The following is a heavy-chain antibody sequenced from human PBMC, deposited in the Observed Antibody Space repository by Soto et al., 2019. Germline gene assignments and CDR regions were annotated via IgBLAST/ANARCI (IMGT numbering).Heavy chain of an antibody. J-gene: IGHJ4*02. V-gene: IGHV3-23*01. CDR3: AKDRDVLRFLEWLLYRCAFDY. D-gene: IGHD3-3*01. CDR1: GFTFSSYA. Sequence: EVQLLESGGGLVQPGGSLRLSCAASGFTFSSYAMSWVRQAPGKGLEWVSAISGSGGSTYYADSVKGRFTISRDNSKNTLYLQMNSLRAEDTAVYYCAKDRDVLRFLEWLLYRCAFDYWGQGTLVTVSS. CDR2: ISGSGGST.